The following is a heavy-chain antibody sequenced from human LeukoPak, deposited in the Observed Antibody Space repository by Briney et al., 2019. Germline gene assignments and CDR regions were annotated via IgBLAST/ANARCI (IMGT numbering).Heavy chain of an antibody. V-gene: IGHV4-34*01. Sequence: SETLSLTCAVYGGSFSDYYWSWIRQTPGKGLEWIGEINHSGSANYNPSLNSRVSISIDMSKNQFSLKLSSVTAADTAVYYCARGLTYYYGSGSFRFDPWGQGTLVTVSS. J-gene: IGHJ5*02. CDR3: ARGLTYYYGSGSFRFDP. CDR2: INHSGSA. D-gene: IGHD3-10*01. CDR1: GGSFSDYY.